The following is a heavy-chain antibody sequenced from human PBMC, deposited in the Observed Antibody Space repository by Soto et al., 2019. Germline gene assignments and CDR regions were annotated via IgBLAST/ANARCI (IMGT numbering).Heavy chain of an antibody. V-gene: IGHV1-69*01. CDR1: GGSFRTFV. Sequence: QAQLVQSGPEVKKPGSSVKVSCKASGGSFRTFVVDWVRQAPGQGPEWMGGIIPFFGTTNYAQKFQGRVTITADESTSTAFMDLRSLTAEDTAVYDCARPRGDYGQNNYFDPWGQGTLVTVSS. D-gene: IGHD4-17*01. CDR3: ARPRGDYGQNNYFDP. CDR2: IIPFFGTT. J-gene: IGHJ5*02.